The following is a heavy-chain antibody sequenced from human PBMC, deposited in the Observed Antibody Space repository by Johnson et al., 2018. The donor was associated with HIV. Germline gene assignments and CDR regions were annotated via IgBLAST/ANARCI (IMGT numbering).Heavy chain of an antibody. J-gene: IGHJ3*02. D-gene: IGHD3-10*01. CDR1: GFTFSSYG. Sequence: QVQLVESGGGLVQPGGSLRLSCAASGFTFSSYGMHWVRQAPGKGLEWVAFIRYDGSNKYYADSVKGRFTISSDNSKNTLYLQMNSLRGEDTAVYYCAKAHGFGEFMIAFDIWGQGTMVTVSS. V-gene: IGHV3-30*02. CDR3: AKAHGFGEFMIAFDI. CDR2: IRYDGSNK.